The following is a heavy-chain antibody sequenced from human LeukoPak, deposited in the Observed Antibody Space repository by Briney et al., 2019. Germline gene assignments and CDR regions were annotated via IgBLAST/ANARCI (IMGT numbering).Heavy chain of an antibody. D-gene: IGHD1/OR15-1a*01. V-gene: IGHV1-18*01. CDR3: ARHRTYYFDY. J-gene: IGHJ4*02. CDR1: GYTFTSYG. Sequence: WASVKVSFKASGYTFTSYGISWVRRAPGQGLEWMGWISAYNGNTNYAQKLQGRVTMTTDTSTSTAYMELRSLRSDDTAVYYCARHRTYYFDYWGQGTLVTVSS. CDR2: ISAYNGNT.